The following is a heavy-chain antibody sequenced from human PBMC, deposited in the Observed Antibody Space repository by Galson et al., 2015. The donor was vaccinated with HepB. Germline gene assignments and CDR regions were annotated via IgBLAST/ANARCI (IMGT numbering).Heavy chain of an antibody. Sequence: SLRLSCAASGFTFSSYAMHWVRQAPGKGLEYVSAISSNGGSTYYADSVKGRFTISRDNSKNTLYLQMSSLRAEDTAVYYCVKDRQAVAHGGSFDYWGQGTLVTVSS. CDR2: ISSNGGST. V-gene: IGHV3-64D*06. J-gene: IGHJ4*02. CDR1: GFTFSSYA. D-gene: IGHD6-19*01. CDR3: VKDRQAVAHGGSFDY.